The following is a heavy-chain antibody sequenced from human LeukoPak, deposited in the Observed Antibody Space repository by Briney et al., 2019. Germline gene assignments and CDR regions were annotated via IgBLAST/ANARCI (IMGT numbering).Heavy chain of an antibody. CDR3: ARSFRSYGYYNYYMDV. Sequence: GASVKVSCKASGGTFSSYAISWVRQAPGQGLEWMGGIIPIFGTANYAQKPQGRVTITTDEPTSTAYMELSSLRSEDTAVYYCARSFRSYGYYNYYMDVWGKGTTVTVSS. D-gene: IGHD1-26*01. CDR2: IIPIFGTA. J-gene: IGHJ6*03. V-gene: IGHV1-69*05. CDR1: GGTFSSYA.